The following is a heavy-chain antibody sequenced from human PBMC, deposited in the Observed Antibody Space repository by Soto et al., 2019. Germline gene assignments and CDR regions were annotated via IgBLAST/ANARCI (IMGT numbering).Heavy chain of an antibody. CDR1: GFTFSSYA. CDR3: EVYGDYLYFDY. V-gene: IGHV3-23*01. Sequence: GGSLRLSCAASGFTFSSYAMSWVRQAPGKGLEWVSGISASGGSTYYADSVKGRFTISRDNSKNTLYLQMNSLRAEDTAVYYCEVYGDYLYFDYWGQGTLVTVSS. J-gene: IGHJ4*02. CDR2: ISASGGST. D-gene: IGHD4-17*01.